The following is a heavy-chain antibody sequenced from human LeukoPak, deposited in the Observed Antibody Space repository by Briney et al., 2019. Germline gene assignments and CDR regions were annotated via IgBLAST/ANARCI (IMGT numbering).Heavy chain of an antibody. J-gene: IGHJ4*02. D-gene: IGHD5-18*01. V-gene: IGHV4-30-4*02. Sequence: PSETLSLTCTVSGGSISSGDYYWSWIRQPPGKGLEWIGYIYYSGSTYYNPSLKSRVTISVDTSKNQFSLKLSSVTAADTAVYYCAREASSYGFAQLDYWGQGTLVTVSS. CDR2: IYYSGST. CDR3: AREASSYGFAQLDY. CDR1: GGSISSGDYY.